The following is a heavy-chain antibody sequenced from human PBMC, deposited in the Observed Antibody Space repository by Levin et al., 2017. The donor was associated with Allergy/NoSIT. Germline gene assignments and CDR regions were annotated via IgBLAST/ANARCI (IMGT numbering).Heavy chain of an antibody. CDR1: GFIFSSYG. Sequence: GESLKISCAASGFIFSSYGMHWVRQAPGKGLEWVAGISYDGSNKYYADSVKGRFTISRDNFKSTLYLQMNSLRAEDTAVYYCSKDLLELSSTLEPLDVWGQGTTVTVSS. CDR2: ISYDGSNK. J-gene: IGHJ6*02. CDR3: SKDLLELSSTLEPLDV. D-gene: IGHD1-7*01. V-gene: IGHV3-30*18.